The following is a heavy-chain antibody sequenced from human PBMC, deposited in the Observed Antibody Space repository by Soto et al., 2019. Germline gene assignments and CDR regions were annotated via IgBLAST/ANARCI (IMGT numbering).Heavy chain of an antibody. Sequence: QVQLMESGGGVVQPGRSLRRSCAASGFTFSSYAMHWVRQAPGKGLEWVAVISYDGNNKYYADSVKGRFTISRDNSKNTLYLQMTSLRAEDTAVYYCAKDGADWGQGTLVTVSS. CDR2: ISYDGNNK. V-gene: IGHV3-30-3*01. J-gene: IGHJ4*02. D-gene: IGHD3-16*01. CDR3: AKDGAD. CDR1: GFTFSSYA.